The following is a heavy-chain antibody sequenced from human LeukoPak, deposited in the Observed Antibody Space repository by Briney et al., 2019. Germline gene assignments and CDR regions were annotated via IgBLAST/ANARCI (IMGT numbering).Heavy chain of an antibody. V-gene: IGHV3-74*01. D-gene: IGHD3-10*01. CDR3: AKDLHYGSADY. Sequence: GGSLRLSCAVSGFTFSGHWMFWVRQAPGKGLEWVSSDGSGTGYTDSVKGRFTVSRDNARNTLYLQMNSLRAEDTAVYYCAKDLHYGSADYWGQGTLVTVSS. J-gene: IGHJ4*01. CDR2: DGSGT. CDR1: GFTFSGHW.